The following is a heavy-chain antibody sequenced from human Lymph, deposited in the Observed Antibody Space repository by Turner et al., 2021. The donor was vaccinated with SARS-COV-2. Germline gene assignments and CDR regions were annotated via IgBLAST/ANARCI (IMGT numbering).Heavy chain of an antibody. J-gene: IGHJ6*02. CDR1: GGSISSTS. D-gene: IGHD1-1*01. CDR2: FYKIGSI. Sequence: QVQLQESGPGLVRPSEALSLTSAVAGGSISSTSWSWIRQSPGRGLEWIGYFYKIGSIDYNPTIRSRVTISVDTSKNQLSLNLISVTAADTAVYYCARHQGSTSGYDHGMNVWGQGTAVIVSS. CDR3: ARHQGSTSGYDHGMNV. V-gene: IGHV4-59*08.